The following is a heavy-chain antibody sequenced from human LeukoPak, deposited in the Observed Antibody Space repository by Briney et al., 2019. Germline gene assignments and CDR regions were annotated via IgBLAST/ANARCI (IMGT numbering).Heavy chain of an antibody. CDR3: AVAAAGLPHFDY. CDR1: GFTFSSYA. J-gene: IGHJ4*02. Sequence: GGSLRLSCAASGFTFSSYAMNWVRQAPGKGLEWVSSISSSSSYIYYADSVKGRFTISRDNAKNSLYLQMNSLRAEDTAVYYCAVAAAGLPHFDYWGQGTLVTVSS. CDR2: ISSSSSYI. D-gene: IGHD6-13*01. V-gene: IGHV3-21*01.